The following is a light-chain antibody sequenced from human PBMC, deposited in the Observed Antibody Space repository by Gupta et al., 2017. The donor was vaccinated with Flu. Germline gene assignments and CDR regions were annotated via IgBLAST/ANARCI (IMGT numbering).Light chain of an antibody. J-gene: IGKJ4*01. CDR1: QSVSSNY. CDR3: QQYGSAPLT. Sequence: EIVLTQSPGTLSLSPGQRATLSCRARQSVSSNYLAWYHQTPGQAPRLLIYGASSRATGIPDRFSGSGSGTDFTLTISRLDPEDFAVYYCQQYGSAPLTFGGGTKVEIK. V-gene: IGKV3-20*01. CDR2: GAS.